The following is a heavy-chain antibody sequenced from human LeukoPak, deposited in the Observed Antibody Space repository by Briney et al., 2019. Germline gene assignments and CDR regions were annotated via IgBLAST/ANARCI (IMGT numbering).Heavy chain of an antibody. V-gene: IGHV4-39*07. D-gene: IGHD3-10*01. CDR1: GGSISSSSYY. Sequence: SETLSLTCTVSGGSISSSSYYWGWIRQPPGKGLEWIGSIYYSGSTYYNPSLKSRVTISVDTSKNQFSLKLSSVTAADTAVYYCARVYPGTMVRGAPDYWGQGTLVTVSS. CDR2: IYYSGST. CDR3: ARVYPGTMVRGAPDY. J-gene: IGHJ4*02.